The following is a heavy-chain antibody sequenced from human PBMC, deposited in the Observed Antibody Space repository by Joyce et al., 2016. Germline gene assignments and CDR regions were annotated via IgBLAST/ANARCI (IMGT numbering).Heavy chain of an antibody. J-gene: IGHJ6*02. D-gene: IGHD3-10*01. CDR1: AGSFSGYY. V-gene: IGHV4-34*01. Sequence: QVQLQQWGAGLLKPSETLSLTCNVNAGSFSGYYWTWIRQSPGKGLEWIGKIYHDGTDNYNAALKGRATTSVDTAKNQFSLRLSSVTAADTAVYYCARQRVVRDIYSAQSYYYGLDVWGQGTTVIVSS. CDR2: IYHDGTD. CDR3: ARQRVVRDIYSAQSYYYGLDV.